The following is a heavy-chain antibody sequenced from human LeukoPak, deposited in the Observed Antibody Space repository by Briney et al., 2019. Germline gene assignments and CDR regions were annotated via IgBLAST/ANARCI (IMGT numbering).Heavy chain of an antibody. CDR1: GFTFSSYR. D-gene: IGHD1-14*01. V-gene: IGHV3-74*01. Sequence: GGSLRLSCAASGFTFSSYRMHWARQVPGKGLVWVSRINPGGSSIAYADSVKGRFTISRDNAKNTLYLQMDSLRAEDTAVYYCARSNQADDYWGQGTLVTVSS. CDR3: ARSNQADDY. J-gene: IGHJ4*02. CDR2: INPGGSSI.